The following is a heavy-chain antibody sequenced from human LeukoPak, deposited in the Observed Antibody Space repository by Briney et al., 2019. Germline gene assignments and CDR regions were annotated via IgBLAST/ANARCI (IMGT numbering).Heavy chain of an antibody. V-gene: IGHV4-59*08. CDR3: AGHHPRNTVDF. CDR2: ISDIGSI. CDR1: GGSISSYY. D-gene: IGHD2-8*02. J-gene: IGHJ4*02. Sequence: PSETLSLTCTVYGGSISSYYWSWIRQPPGKGLEWIAYISDIGSINYNPSLKSRVTISLDTSKNQFSLKLSSVTAADTAVYYCAGHHPRNTVDFWGQGTLVTVSS.